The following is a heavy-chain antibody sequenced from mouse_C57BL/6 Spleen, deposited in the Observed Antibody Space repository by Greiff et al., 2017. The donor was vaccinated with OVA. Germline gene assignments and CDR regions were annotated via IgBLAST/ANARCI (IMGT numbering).Heavy chain of an antibody. CDR3: ARGDGNYENYYAMDY. V-gene: IGHV1-85*01. D-gene: IGHD2-1*01. Sequence: QVQLKESGPELVKPGASVKLSCKASGYTFTSYDINWVKQRPGQGLEWIGWIYPRDGSTKYNEKFKGKATLTVDTSSSTAYMELHSLTSEDSAVYFCARGDGNYENYYAMDYWGQGTSVTVSS. J-gene: IGHJ4*01. CDR2: IYPRDGST. CDR1: GYTFTSYD.